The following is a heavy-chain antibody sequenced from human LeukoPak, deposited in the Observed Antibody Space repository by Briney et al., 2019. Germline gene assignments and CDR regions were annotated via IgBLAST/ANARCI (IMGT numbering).Heavy chain of an antibody. D-gene: IGHD3-10*01. CDR2: INAGNGNT. Sequence: PRASVRVSCKASGYTFTSYAMHWVRQAPGQRLEWMGWINAGNGNTKYSQKFQGRVTITRDTSASTAYMELSSLRSEDTAVYYCARGPTLVRGVIMPDSVGGMDVWGQGTTVTVSS. CDR1: GYTFTSYA. CDR3: ARGPTLVRGVIMPDSVGGMDV. V-gene: IGHV1-3*01. J-gene: IGHJ6*02.